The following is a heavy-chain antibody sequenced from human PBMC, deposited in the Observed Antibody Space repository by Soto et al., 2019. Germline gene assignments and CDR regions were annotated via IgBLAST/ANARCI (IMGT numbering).Heavy chain of an antibody. D-gene: IGHD3-10*01. CDR3: ARQGFGELHGLVDV. V-gene: IGHV4-59*08. Sequence: QVQLQESGPGLVKPSETLSLTCTISGGPMNNYYCSWFRQPRGQGLEWIGYMGYNGFTRYNPSLRSRVAISLGTAKNQFSLTLSSVPAADTALYYCARQGFGELHGLVDVWGQGITVTVSS. CDR2: MGYNGFT. CDR1: GGPMNNYY. J-gene: IGHJ6*02.